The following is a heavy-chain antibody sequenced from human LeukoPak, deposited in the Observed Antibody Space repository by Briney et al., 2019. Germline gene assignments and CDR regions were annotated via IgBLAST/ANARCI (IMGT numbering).Heavy chain of an antibody. D-gene: IGHD3-16*02. V-gene: IGHV1-2*04. CDR2: INPNSGGT. J-gene: IGHJ4*02. CDR3: ARFIWGSYRYTDY. CDR1: GYTFTGYY. Sequence: GASVKVSCKASGYTFTGYYMHWVRQAPGQGLEWMGWINPNSGGTNYAQKFQGWVTMTRDTSISTAYMELSRLRSDDTAVYYCARFIWGSYRYTDYWGQGTLVTVSS.